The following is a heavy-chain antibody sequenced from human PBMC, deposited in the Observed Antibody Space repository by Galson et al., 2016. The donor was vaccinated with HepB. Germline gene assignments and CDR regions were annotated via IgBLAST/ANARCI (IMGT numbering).Heavy chain of an antibody. CDR1: GFTVSTSY. D-gene: IGHD3-10*01. CDR3: ARARGHYDSGRALEY. V-gene: IGHV3-53*01. Sequence: SLRLSCAASGFTVSTSYMSWVRQAPGKGLEWVSLIESAGSTYYADSAKGRFTISRETSKNTLYLQMNSLRAEDTAVYYCARARGHYDSGRALEYWGQGTLVTVSS. J-gene: IGHJ4*02. CDR2: IESAGST.